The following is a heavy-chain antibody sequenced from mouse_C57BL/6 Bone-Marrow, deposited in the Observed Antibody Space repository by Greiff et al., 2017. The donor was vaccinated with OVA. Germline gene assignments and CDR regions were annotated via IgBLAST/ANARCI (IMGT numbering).Heavy chain of an antibody. V-gene: IGHV14-3*01. Sequence: VQLKQSVAELVRPGASVKLSCTASGFNIKNTYMHWVKQRPEQGLEWIGRIDPANGNTKYAPKFQGKATITADTSSNTAYLQLSSLTSEDTAIYYCARYYYGSSYGWHFDVWGTGTTVTVSS. CDR1: GFNIKNTY. CDR3: ARYYYGSSYGWHFDV. CDR2: IDPANGNT. J-gene: IGHJ1*03. D-gene: IGHD1-1*01.